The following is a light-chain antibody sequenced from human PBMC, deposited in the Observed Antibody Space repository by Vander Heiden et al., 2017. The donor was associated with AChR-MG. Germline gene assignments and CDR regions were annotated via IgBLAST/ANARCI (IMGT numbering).Light chain of an antibody. J-gene: IGLJ3*02. CDR1: YLGSKV. CDR2: DGS. CDR3: QVWDSNINHVV. Sequence: SFVLAHAPSLPLASGPASTATCGGNYLGSKVVHWYQHKPGQAPVVVIYDGSDRPSGIPGRFSGSNSGATATLTISRVEAGDEATYYCQVWDSNINHVVFGRGTRLTVL. V-gene: IGLV3-21*02.